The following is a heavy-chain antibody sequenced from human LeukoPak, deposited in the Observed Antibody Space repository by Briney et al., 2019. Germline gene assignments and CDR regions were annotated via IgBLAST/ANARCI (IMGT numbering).Heavy chain of an antibody. CDR1: GXTVRSNY. CDR2: IYSGGST. Sequence: GGSLRLSCAASGXTVRSNYMSWVRQAPGKGLEWASVIYSGGSTYYANSVKGRFTISRDNSKNTLYLQMNSLRAEDTAVYYCASSPWGIQAFEIWGQGTMVTVSS. D-gene: IGHD3-16*01. V-gene: IGHV3-66*01. J-gene: IGHJ3*02. CDR3: ASSPWGIQAFEI.